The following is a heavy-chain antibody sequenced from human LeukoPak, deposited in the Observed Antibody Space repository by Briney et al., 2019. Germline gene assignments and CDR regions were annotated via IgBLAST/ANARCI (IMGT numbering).Heavy chain of an antibody. CDR2: IYYSGST. Sequence: PSETLSLTCTVSGGSVSSGDYYWSWIRQPPGKGLEWIGSIYYSGSTYYNQSLKSRVTISVDTSKNQFSLNLRSVTAADTAVYYCARDRYKNYYGMDVWGKGTTVTVSS. D-gene: IGHD1-1*01. CDR1: GGSVSSGDYY. V-gene: IGHV4-30-4*01. J-gene: IGHJ6*04. CDR3: ARDRYKNYYGMDV.